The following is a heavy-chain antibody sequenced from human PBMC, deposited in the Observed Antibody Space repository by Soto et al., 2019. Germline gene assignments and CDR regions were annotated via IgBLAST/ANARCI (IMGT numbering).Heavy chain of an antibody. V-gene: IGHV3-74*01. CDR3: VRDDTGLGMDY. CDR2: INSDGSDS. J-gene: IGHJ4*02. CDR1: GFTFSNFW. Sequence: EVQLVESGGGLVQPGGSLRLSCAASGFTFSNFWMHWVRQAPGKGLVWVSHINSDGSDSTHADSVKGRFTISRDNAKNTLYLHMISLRAEETAVYFCVRDDTGLGMDYWCLGTLVTVSS. D-gene: IGHD2-8*02.